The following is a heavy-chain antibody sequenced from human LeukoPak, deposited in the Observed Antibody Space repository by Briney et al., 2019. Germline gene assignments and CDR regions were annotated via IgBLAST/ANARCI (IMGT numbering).Heavy chain of an antibody. V-gene: IGHV1-3*01. J-gene: IGHJ5*02. CDR3: ARDSVRLKYQPDNWFDP. D-gene: IGHD2-2*01. CDR2: INAGNGNT. CDR1: GYTFTSYA. Sequence: ASVKVSCKASGYTFTSYAMHWVRQAPAQRLEWMGWINAGNGNTKYSQKFQGRVTITRDTSASTAYMELSSLRSEDTAVYYCARDSVRLKYQPDNWFDPWGQGTLVTVSS.